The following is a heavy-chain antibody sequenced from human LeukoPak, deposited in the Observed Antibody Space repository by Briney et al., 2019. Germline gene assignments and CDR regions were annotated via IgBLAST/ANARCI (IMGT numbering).Heavy chain of an antibody. CDR1: GFTFSSYS. J-gene: IGHJ4*02. Sequence: GGSLRLSCAASGFTFSSYSMNWVRQAPGKRLEWVSSISSSSSYIYYADSVKGRFTISRDNAKNSLYLQMNSLRAEDTAVYYCARDSIAAAGNLFDYWGQGTLVTVSS. D-gene: IGHD6-13*01. CDR2: ISSSSSYI. V-gene: IGHV3-21*01. CDR3: ARDSIAAAGNLFDY.